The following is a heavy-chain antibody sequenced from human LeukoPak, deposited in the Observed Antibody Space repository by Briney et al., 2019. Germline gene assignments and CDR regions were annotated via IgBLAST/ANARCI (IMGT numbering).Heavy chain of an antibody. Sequence: GASVKVSCKTSGYTFTSYYISWVRQAPGQGLEWMAWISAYNGNTKYAQKFQGRVTMTTDTSTSTAYMELRSLRSDDTAVYHCARDPLRFGELLGYFDYWGQGTLVTVSS. D-gene: IGHD3-10*01. J-gene: IGHJ4*02. CDR3: ARDPLRFGELLGYFDY. V-gene: IGHV1-18*01. CDR2: ISAYNGNT. CDR1: GYTFTSYY.